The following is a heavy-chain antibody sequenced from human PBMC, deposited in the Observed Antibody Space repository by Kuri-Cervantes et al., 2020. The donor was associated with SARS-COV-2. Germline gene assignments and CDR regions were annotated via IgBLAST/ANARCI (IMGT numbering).Heavy chain of an antibody. CDR1: GFTFSSYS. CDR2: ISSSSSYI. Sequence: GESLKISCAASGFTFSSYSMNWVRQAPGKGLEWVSSISSSSSYIYYADSVKGRFTISRDNAKNSLYLQMNSLRAEDMAVYYCARELGGGSVWGQGTLVTVSS. CDR3: ARELGGGSV. V-gene: IGHV3-21*01. D-gene: IGHD2-15*01. J-gene: IGHJ4*02.